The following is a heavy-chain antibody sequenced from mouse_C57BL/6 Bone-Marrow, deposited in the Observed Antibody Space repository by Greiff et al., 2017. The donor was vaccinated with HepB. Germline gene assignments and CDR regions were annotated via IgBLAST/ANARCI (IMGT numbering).Heavy chain of an antibody. V-gene: IGHV1-63*01. J-gene: IGHJ2*01. CDR1: GYTFTNYW. CDR3: AREGIYYYGSRYFDY. D-gene: IGHD1-1*01. Sequence: VQLQQSGAELVRPGTSVKMSCKASGYTFTNYWIGWAKQRPGHGLEWIGDIYPGGGYTNYNEKFKGKATLTADKSSSTAYMQFSSLTSEDSAIYYCAREGIYYYGSRYFDYWGQGTTLTVSS. CDR2: IYPGGGYT.